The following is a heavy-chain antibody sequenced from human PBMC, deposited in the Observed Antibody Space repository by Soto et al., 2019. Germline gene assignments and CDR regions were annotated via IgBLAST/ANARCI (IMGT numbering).Heavy chain of an antibody. CDR3: ARPYDFWSGYPDAFDI. D-gene: IGHD3-3*01. CDR2: IYYSGST. CDR1: GGSISSYY. V-gene: IGHV4-59*01. J-gene: IGHJ3*02. Sequence: SETLSLTCTVSGGSISSYYWSWIRQPPGKGLEWIGYIYYSGSTNYNPSLKSRVTISVDTSKNQFSLKLSSVTAADTAVYYCARPYDFWSGYPDAFDIWGQGTMVTV.